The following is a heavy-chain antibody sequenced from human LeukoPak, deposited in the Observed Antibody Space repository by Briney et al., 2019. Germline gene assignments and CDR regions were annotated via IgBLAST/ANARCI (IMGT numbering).Heavy chain of an antibody. CDR3: ARGSVVYDSGRLDY. D-gene: IGHD1-26*01. Sequence: SETLSLTCTVSGGSISSYYWSWIRQPPGKGLEWIGYIYYSGSTNYNPSLKSRVTISVDTSKNQFSLKLSSVTAADTAVYYCARGSVVYDSGRLDYWGQGTLVTVSS. CDR2: IYYSGST. J-gene: IGHJ4*02. CDR1: GGSISSYY. V-gene: IGHV4-59*01.